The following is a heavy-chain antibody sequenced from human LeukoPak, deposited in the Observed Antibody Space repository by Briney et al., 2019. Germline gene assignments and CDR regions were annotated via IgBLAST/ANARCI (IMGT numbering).Heavy chain of an antibody. CDR3: ARGRRDSSGWYYFDY. CDR1: GFTFSSYA. Sequence: AGGSLRLSCAASGFTFSSYAMHWVRQAPGKGLEWVAVISYDGSNEYYADSVKGRFTISRDSSKNTLYLQMNSLRAEDMAVYYCARGRRDSSGWYYFDYWGQGTLVTVSS. V-gene: IGHV3-30*04. CDR2: ISYDGSNE. D-gene: IGHD6-19*01. J-gene: IGHJ4*02.